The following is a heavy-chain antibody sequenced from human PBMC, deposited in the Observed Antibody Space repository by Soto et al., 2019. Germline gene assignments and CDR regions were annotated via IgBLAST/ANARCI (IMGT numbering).Heavy chain of an antibody. V-gene: IGHV4-30-4*01. CDR1: GGSISSGDYK. CDR3: ARSDDYVAFDY. D-gene: IGHD4-17*01. Sequence: QVQLQDSGPGLVKPSQTLSLTCTVSGGSISSGDYKGSWIRQPPGKGLEWIGYIYDSGCTYNIPSLKSRVATSVDTSKNQLSLNLSAVTAAATAVYYCARSDDYVAFDYWGQGTLVTVSS. CDR2: IYDSGCT. J-gene: IGHJ4*02.